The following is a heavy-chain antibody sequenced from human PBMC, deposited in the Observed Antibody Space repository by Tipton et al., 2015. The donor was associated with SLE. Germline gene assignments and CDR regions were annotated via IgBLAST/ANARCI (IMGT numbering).Heavy chain of an antibody. V-gene: IGHV3-43D*04. CDR2: ISKDGATR. CDR3: VKDVSSGWSQAYDY. J-gene: IGHJ4*02. Sequence: SLRLSCAASGFTSDDYAMHWVRQATGKGLEWVSFISKDGATRDYADSVKGRFIISRDNTKNSLDLQMNSLRVEDTGLYYCVKDVSSGWSQAYDYWGQGTQVTVSS. CDR1: GFTSDDYA. D-gene: IGHD6-19*01.